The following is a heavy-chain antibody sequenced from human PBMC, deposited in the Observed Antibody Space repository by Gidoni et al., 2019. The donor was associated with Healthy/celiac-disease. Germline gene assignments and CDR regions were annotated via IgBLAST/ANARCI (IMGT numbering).Heavy chain of an antibody. V-gene: IGHV4-59*01. D-gene: IGHD5-12*01. J-gene: IGHJ6*02. CDR2: IYYSGST. Sequence: VQLQESGPGLVKPSETLSLTCTVSGGSISSYYWSWIRQPPGKGLEWIGYIYYSGSTNYNPSLKSRVTISVDTSKNQFSLKLSSVTAADTAVYYCARVGRDGYNYYYYYGMDVWGQGTTVTVSS. CDR1: GGSISSYY. CDR3: ARVGRDGYNYYYYYGMDV.